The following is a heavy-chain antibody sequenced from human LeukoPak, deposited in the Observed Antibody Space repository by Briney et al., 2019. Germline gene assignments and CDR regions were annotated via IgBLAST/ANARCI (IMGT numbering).Heavy chain of an antibody. Sequence: GGSLRLSCAASGFTFSSYWMHWVRQAPGKGLVWVSRINSDGSNTFYADSVKGRFAISRDNSKNTLYLQMNSLRAEDTAVYYCAGGGGGYCSGGGCSPHDYWGQGTLVTVSS. CDR1: GFTFSSYW. V-gene: IGHV3-74*01. CDR2: INSDGSNT. D-gene: IGHD2-15*01. CDR3: AGGGGGYCSGGGCSPHDY. J-gene: IGHJ4*02.